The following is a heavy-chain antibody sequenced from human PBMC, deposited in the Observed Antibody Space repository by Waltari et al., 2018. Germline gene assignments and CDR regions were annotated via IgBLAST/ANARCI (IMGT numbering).Heavy chain of an antibody. J-gene: IGHJ4*02. CDR1: GYTFSDYY. CDR3: TTDGQWDRIEKNY. D-gene: IGHD1-26*01. CDR2: VDPEDGKI. Sequence: EVQLVQSGAEVKKPGATVKITCKASGYTFSDYYMHWVQQAPGKGLEWMGRVDPEDGKIIYAEKFQGRVTLTADTSTDTAYMELRSLRSEDTAMYYCTTDGQWDRIEKNYWGQGTLVTVSS. V-gene: IGHV1-69-2*01.